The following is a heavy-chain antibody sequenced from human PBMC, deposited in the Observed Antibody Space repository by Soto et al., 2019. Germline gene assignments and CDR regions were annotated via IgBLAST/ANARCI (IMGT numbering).Heavy chain of an antibody. Sequence: GESLKISCNGSGYSFTSYWIGWVRQMPGKGLEWMGIIYPGDSDTRYSPSFQGQVTISADKSISTAYLQWSSLKASDTAMYYCARRVVQGKQNYYSNGRDVSGHWTTVSVSS. J-gene: IGHJ6*02. CDR1: GYSFTSYW. CDR2: IYPGDSDT. V-gene: IGHV5-51*01. D-gene: IGHD2-2*01. CDR3: ARRVVQGKQNYYSNGRDV.